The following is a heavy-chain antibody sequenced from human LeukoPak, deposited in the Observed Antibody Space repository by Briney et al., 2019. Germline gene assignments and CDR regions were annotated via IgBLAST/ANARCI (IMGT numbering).Heavy chain of an antibody. CDR3: AREPYYGSGSRWFDP. J-gene: IGHJ5*02. Sequence: PSETLSLTCAVYGGSFSGYYWSWIRQPPGKGLEWIGEINHSGSTNYNPSLKSRVTISVDTSKNQFSLKLSSVTAADTAVYYCAREPYYGSGSRWFDPWGQGTLVTVSS. CDR1: GGSFSGYY. CDR2: INHSGST. V-gene: IGHV4-34*01. D-gene: IGHD3-10*01.